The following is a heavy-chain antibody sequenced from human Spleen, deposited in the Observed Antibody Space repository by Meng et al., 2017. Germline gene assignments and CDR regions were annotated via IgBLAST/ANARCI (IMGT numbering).Heavy chain of an antibody. CDR3: ARSRITHMAHFDS. V-gene: IGHV1-3*04. Sequence: QFKLLKSGAEVRKPGPPVKAACKPSGGAFSTHTFSWLRQAPGQRPEWMGRINTDDGHTRYSQRFQARLTILRDTSTSTAYMELGSLRSDDTAIYYCARSRITHMAHFDSWGQGTLVTVSS. CDR2: INTDDGHT. CDR1: GGAFSTHT. D-gene: IGHD3-16*01. J-gene: IGHJ4*02.